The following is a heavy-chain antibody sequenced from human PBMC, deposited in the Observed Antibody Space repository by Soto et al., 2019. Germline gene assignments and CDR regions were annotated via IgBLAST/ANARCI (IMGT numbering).Heavy chain of an antibody. CDR2: ISYDGSNK. D-gene: IGHD3-22*01. Sequence: PGGSLRLSCAASGFIFRNYGMHWVRQAPGKGLEWVALISYDGSNKFHSDSVKGRFTISRDNSKNTLYLQMNSLRAEDTAVYYCAKDMYHYDRSGYHPDTWGQGTLVTVSS. CDR3: AKDMYHYDRSGYHPDT. V-gene: IGHV3-30*18. CDR1: GFIFRNYG. J-gene: IGHJ5*02.